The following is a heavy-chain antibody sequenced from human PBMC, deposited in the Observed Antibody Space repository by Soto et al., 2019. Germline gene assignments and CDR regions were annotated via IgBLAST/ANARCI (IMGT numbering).Heavy chain of an antibody. CDR3: ARGYYDFWSGYSSPGGWFDP. Sequence: LSLTCAVYGGSFSGYYWSWIRQPPGKGLEWIGEINHSGSTNYNPSLKSRVTISVDTSKNQFSLKLSSVTAADTAVYYCARGYYDFWSGYSSPGGWFDPWGQGTLVTVSS. CDR1: GGSFSGYY. V-gene: IGHV4-34*01. CDR2: INHSGST. D-gene: IGHD3-3*01. J-gene: IGHJ5*02.